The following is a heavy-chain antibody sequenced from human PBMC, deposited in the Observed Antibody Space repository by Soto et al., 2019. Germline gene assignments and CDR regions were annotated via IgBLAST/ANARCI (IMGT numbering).Heavy chain of an antibody. CDR3: AREDMSGTYYFDS. D-gene: IGHD1-26*01. CDR2: VYYSGIT. V-gene: IGHV4-61*01. CDR1: GGSVSSQTPF. Sequence: SETLSLTCRVSGGSVSSQTPFWTWIRQAPGKGLEWIGYVYYSGITNFNPSLKSRVTISADTSNNQIFLSLTSVTAADTAVYYCAREDMSGTYYFDSWGQGTLVTVSS. J-gene: IGHJ4*02.